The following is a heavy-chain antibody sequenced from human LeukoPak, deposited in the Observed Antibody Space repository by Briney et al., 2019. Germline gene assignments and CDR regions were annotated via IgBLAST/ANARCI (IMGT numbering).Heavy chain of an antibody. CDR3: ASGVVVITPIGFDP. CDR1: GHSISSSSYY. CDR2: IYYSGST. D-gene: IGHD3-22*01. Sequence: SEPLSLTCTLSGHSISSSSYYWGWIRQPPGKGLEWIESIYYSGSTYYNPSLESRVTISVDTSKTQFSLKLSSVTAADTAVYYCASGVVVITPIGFDPWGQGTLVTVSS. J-gene: IGHJ5*02. V-gene: IGHV4-39*07.